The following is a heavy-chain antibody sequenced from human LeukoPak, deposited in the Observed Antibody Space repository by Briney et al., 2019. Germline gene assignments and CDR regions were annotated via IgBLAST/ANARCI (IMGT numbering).Heavy chain of an antibody. J-gene: IGHJ3*02. CDR2: ISSSGSTI. Sequence: GGSLRLSCAASGFTFSDYYMSWIRQAPGKGLEWVSYISSSGSTIYYADSVKGRFTISRDNAKNSLYLQMNSLRAEDTAVYYCARARPPYYDSSGYYSGGAFDIWGQGTMVTVSS. CDR1: GFTFSDYY. CDR3: ARARPPYYDSSGYYSGGAFDI. D-gene: IGHD3-22*01. V-gene: IGHV3-11*04.